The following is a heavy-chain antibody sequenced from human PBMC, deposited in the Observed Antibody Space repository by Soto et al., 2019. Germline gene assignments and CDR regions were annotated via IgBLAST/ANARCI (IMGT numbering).Heavy chain of an antibody. D-gene: IGHD6-13*01. CDR2: ISGSGGGT. Sequence: EVQLLESGGDLVQPGGSLRLSCATSGLTFSNYAMHWVRQAPGKGLEWVSGISGSGGGTYYADSVKGRFTISRDNSKNTMFLQMNSLRAEDTAVYYCARREAAAGSYYFDYWGQGTLVTVSS. CDR1: GLTFSNYA. V-gene: IGHV3-23*01. CDR3: ARREAAAGSYYFDY. J-gene: IGHJ4*02.